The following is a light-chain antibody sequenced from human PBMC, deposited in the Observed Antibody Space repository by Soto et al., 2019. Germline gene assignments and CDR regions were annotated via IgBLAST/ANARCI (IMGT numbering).Light chain of an antibody. CDR3: QQRSNWPPSLT. J-gene: IGKJ4*01. CDR1: QSVYIY. CDR2: DTS. V-gene: IGKV3-11*01. Sequence: EIVLTQSPATLSLSPGERSTLSCRASQSVYIYLAWYQQKPGQAPRHLIYDTSHRATGIPARFSGSGSGTDFTLTISSREPEDFAVYYCQQRSNWPPSLTFGGGTKVEIK.